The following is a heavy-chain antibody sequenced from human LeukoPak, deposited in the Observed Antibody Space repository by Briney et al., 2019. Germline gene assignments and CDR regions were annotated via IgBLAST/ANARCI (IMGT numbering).Heavy chain of an antibody. CDR3: ARAPDGMDV. V-gene: IGHV3-30-3*01. Sequence: GGSLRLSCAGSGFNFIYYAMHWVRQAPGKGLEWVAAISYDGTKTFYSDSVKGRMTISRDISKNTLYLQMNSLGPEDTAVYYCARAPDGMDVWGQGTTVTVSS. CDR1: GFNFIYYA. CDR2: ISYDGTKT. J-gene: IGHJ6*01.